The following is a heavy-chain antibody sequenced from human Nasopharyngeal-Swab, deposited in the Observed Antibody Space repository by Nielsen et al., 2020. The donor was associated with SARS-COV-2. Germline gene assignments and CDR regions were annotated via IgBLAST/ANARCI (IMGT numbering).Heavy chain of an antibody. D-gene: IGHD4-17*01. Sequence: LKISCAASGFPFSSYAMHWVRQAPGKGLEWVAVISYDGSNKYYADSVKGRFTISRDNSKNTLYLQMNSLRAEDTAVYYCARDEDRTVTTQYFDYWGQGTLVTVSS. CDR1: GFPFSSYA. CDR3: ARDEDRTVTTQYFDY. V-gene: IGHV3-30*04. CDR2: ISYDGSNK. J-gene: IGHJ4*02.